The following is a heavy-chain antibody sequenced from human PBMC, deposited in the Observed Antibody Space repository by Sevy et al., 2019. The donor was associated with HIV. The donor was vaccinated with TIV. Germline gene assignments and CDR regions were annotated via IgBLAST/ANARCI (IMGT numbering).Heavy chain of an antibody. CDR1: GFTFSKYW. J-gene: IGHJ6*03. CDR2: IQEDGIGK. CDR3: ATDPFSVTSSNDYMDV. V-gene: IGHV3-7*01. Sequence: GGSLRLSCAASGFTFSKYWWSWVRQPPGKGLEWVAKIQEDGIGKYYVAAGKGRFTNSRDNAKNSLYLQMNSLRAEDTAVYYCATDPFSVTSSNDYMDVWGKGTTVTVSS. D-gene: IGHD4-17*01.